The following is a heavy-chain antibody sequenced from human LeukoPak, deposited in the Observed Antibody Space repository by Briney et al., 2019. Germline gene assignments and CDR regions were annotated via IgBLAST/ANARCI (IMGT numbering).Heavy chain of an antibody. V-gene: IGHV4-59*01. J-gene: IGHJ4*02. D-gene: IGHD6-13*01. CDR3: ARGYSSSFPDY. CDR1: GGSISSYY. Sequence: SETLSLTCTVSGGSISSYYWSWIRQPPGKGLEWIGDIYDSGSTNDNPSLKSRVTISVDTSKHQFSLKLSSVTAADTAVYYCARGYSSSFPDYWGQGTLVTASS. CDR2: IYDSGST.